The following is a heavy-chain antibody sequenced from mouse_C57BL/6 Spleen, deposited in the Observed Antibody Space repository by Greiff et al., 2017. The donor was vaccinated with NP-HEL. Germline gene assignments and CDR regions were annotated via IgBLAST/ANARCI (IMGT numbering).Heavy chain of an antibody. D-gene: IGHD1-1*01. Sequence: QVQLQQPGTDLVKPGASVKLSCKASGYTFTSYWMHWVKQRPGQGLEWIGNINPSNGGTNYNKKFKSKATLTVDKSSSTAYMQLSSLTSEDSAVYYCAREGIYYYGSFAYWGQGTLVTVSA. CDR2: INPSNGGT. CDR3: AREGIYYYGSFAY. J-gene: IGHJ3*01. CDR1: GYTFTSYW. V-gene: IGHV1-53*01.